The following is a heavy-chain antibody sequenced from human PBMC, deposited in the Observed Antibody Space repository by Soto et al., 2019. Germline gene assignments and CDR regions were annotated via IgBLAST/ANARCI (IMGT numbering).Heavy chain of an antibody. D-gene: IGHD1-26*01. CDR2: IYYSGRT. CDR3: ARLSGGHTALGFDY. V-gene: IGHV4-59*01. J-gene: IGHJ4*02. CDR1: GGSISSYY. Sequence: QVQLQESGPGLVKPSETLSLTCTVSGGSISSYYWSWIRQPPGKGLEWIGYIYYSGRTNYNPSLQSRVTISVDTSKNEFSLKLSSVTAADTAVYYCARLSGGHTALGFDYWGQGTLVTVSS.